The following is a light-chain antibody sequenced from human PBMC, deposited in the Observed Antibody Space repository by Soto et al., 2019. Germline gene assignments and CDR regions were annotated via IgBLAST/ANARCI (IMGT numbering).Light chain of an antibody. CDR2: KAS. V-gene: IGKV1-12*01. Sequence: DIQMTQSPSSVSASVGHTVTITCRASQVLSSWLAWYQHKPGRAPKLIIYKASNLQTGVPSRFSGTGSETDATFTLTISTLQPEDFATYYCHQASSFHLTFGVGTKVEIK. CDR1: QVLSSW. J-gene: IGKJ4*01. CDR3: HQASSFHLT.